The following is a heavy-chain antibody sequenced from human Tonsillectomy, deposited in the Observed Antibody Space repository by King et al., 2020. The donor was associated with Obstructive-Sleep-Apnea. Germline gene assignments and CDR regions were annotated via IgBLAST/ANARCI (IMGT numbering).Heavy chain of an antibody. Sequence: QLQESGPGLVKPSETLSLTCTVSGGSISSRSYYWGWIRQPPGKGLEWIGSVYYSGSTYYNPSLKSRVTISVDTSKNQFSLKLSSVTAADTAVYSCASGDERPYYNWFDPWGQGTLVTVSS. CDR1: GGSISSRSYY. V-gene: IGHV4-39*07. CDR3: ASGDERPYYNWFDP. CDR2: VYYSGST. D-gene: IGHD1-1*01. J-gene: IGHJ5*02.